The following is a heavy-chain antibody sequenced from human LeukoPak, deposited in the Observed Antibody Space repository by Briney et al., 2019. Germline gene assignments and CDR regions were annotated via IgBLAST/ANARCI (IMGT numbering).Heavy chain of an antibody. D-gene: IGHD6-19*01. CDR1: GGSISSYY. CDR2: IYYSGST. Sequence: PSETLSLTCTVSGGSISSYYWSWIRQPPGKGLEWIGYIYYSGSTNYNPSLKSRVTISVDTSKNQFSLKLSSVTAADTAVYYCARERGRVTAVAGFDYWGQGALVTVSS. J-gene: IGHJ4*02. V-gene: IGHV4-59*12. CDR3: ARERGRVTAVAGFDY.